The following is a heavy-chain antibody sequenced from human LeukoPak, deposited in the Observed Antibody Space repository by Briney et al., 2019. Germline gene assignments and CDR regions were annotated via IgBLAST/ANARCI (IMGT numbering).Heavy chain of an antibody. CDR1: GGSISAYY. V-gene: IGHV4-59*01. D-gene: IGHD6-6*01. CDR3: ARFGTSSSRFFDQ. CDR2: IHYSGTT. Sequence: SSETLSLTCTVSGGSISAYYWSWIRQPPGKGLKWIGYIHYSGTTNYYPSLKSRVTIALDTSKNQFSLKLNSVTAADTAVYYCARFGTSSSRFFDQWGQGTLVTVSS. J-gene: IGHJ4*02.